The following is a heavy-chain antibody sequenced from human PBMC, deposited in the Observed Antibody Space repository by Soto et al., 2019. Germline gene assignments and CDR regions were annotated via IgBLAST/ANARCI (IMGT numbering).Heavy chain of an antibody. CDR3: ACPRCMPYGMDV. V-gene: IGHV1-8*01. D-gene: IGHD2-8*01. Sequence: QVQLVQSGAEVKKPGASVKVSCKASGYTFTSYDINWVRQATGQGLEWMGWMNPNSGNTGYAQKFQGRVTMTRTTSIRTAYMELSSLRSEDTAVYYCACPRCMPYGMDVWGQGTTVTVSS. J-gene: IGHJ6*02. CDR1: GYTFTSYD. CDR2: MNPNSGNT.